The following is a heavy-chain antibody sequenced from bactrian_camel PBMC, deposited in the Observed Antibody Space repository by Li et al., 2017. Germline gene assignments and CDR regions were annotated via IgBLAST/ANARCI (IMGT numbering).Heavy chain of an antibody. V-gene: IGHV3S1*01. Sequence: HVQLVESGGGSVQAGGSLRLSCAASGYTSSSYWMGWFRQVPGKEREGVATINPDGGETWYAVTVKGRFTISRDNAKNTLYLQMSDLKPEDTAMYYCATAYVGWGGRISDPNDYKYWGQGTQVTVS. CDR1: GYTSSSYW. D-gene: IGHD5*01. J-gene: IGHJ4*01. CDR3: ATAYVGWGGRISDPNDYKY. CDR2: INPDGGET.